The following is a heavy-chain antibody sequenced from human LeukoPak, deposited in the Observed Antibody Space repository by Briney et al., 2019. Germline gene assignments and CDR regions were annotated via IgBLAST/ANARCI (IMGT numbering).Heavy chain of an antibody. D-gene: IGHD6-19*01. V-gene: IGHV5-51*01. J-gene: IGHJ3*02. CDR2: ILPGDSDT. Sequence: GDSLKISCKGSGYRFTRYWIGWVRQMPGKGLEGAGKILPGDSDTRYRPSFQGQVTISADKSISTAYLQWSSLKASDTAMYYCARRPWLIPGAGIDAFDIWGQGTMVTVSS. CDR1: GYRFTRYW. CDR3: ARRPWLIPGAGIDAFDI.